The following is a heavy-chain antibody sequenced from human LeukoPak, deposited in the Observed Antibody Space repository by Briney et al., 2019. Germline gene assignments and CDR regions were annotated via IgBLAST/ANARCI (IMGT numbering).Heavy chain of an antibody. V-gene: IGHV1-18*01. CDR1: GYTFSRHG. J-gene: IGHJ4*02. D-gene: IGHD3-3*01. Sequence: APVKVSCKASGYTFSRHGMTWVRQAPGQGLEWMGWISGGKGDTKYAQNLQGRVTMTTEANTAYMELRSLTSDDTAVYYCMRGTWGVVLDYWGQGTPVTVSS. CDR2: ISGGKGDT. CDR3: MRGTWGVVLDY.